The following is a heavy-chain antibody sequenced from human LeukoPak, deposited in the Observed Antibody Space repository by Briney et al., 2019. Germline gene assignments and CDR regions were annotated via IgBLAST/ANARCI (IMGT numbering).Heavy chain of an antibody. V-gene: IGHV4-34*01. CDR3: ARTGRTATADKVSGWFDP. CDR2: INHSGST. D-gene: IGHD6-13*01. CDR1: GESFSGYY. J-gene: IGHJ5*02. Sequence: PSETLSLTCAVYGESFSGYYWSWTRQPPGKGLEWIGEINHSGSTNYNPSLKSRVTISVDTSKNQFSLKLSSVTAADTAVSYCARTGRTATADKVSGWFDPWGQGTLVTVSS.